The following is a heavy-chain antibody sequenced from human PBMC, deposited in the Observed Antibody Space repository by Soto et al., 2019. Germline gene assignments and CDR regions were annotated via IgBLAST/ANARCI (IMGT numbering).Heavy chain of an antibody. J-gene: IGHJ6*02. Sequence: GGSLSLSCAASGFTFSSYAMHWVRQAPGKGLEWVAVISYDGSNKYYADSVKGRFTISRDNSKNTLYLQMNSLRAEDTAVYYCARDSSEYYDILTKRSRGMDVWGQGTTVTVSS. CDR2: ISYDGSNK. D-gene: IGHD3-9*01. V-gene: IGHV3-30-3*01. CDR3: ARDSSEYYDILTKRSRGMDV. CDR1: GFTFSSYA.